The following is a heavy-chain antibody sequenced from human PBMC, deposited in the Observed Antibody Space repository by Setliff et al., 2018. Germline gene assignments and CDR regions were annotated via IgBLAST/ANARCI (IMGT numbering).Heavy chain of an antibody. CDR1: GGSVGNSFYY. D-gene: IGHD3-22*01. CDR3: ARDSKYYYDSSGYYWNWFDP. J-gene: IGHJ5*02. V-gene: IGHV4-61*02. Sequence: SETLSLTCTVSGGSVGNSFYYWNWIRQPAGKGLEWIGRIYTSGRTNYNPSLKSRATMSVDTSKNQFSLKLSSVTAADTAVYYRARDSKYYYDSSGYYWNWFDPWGQGTLVTVSS. CDR2: IYTSGRT.